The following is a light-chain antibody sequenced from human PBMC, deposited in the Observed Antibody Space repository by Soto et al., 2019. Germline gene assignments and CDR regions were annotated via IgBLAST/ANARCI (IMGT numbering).Light chain of an antibody. CDR2: EVN. Sequence: QSALTQPPSASGSPGQSVTISCTGTSSDVGGYNFVSWYQQHPGKAPKLMIYEVNKRPSGVPDRFSGSKSGNTASLTVSGLQAEDEADYYCSSYAGINNRDVFGTGTKLTVL. CDR3: SSYAGINNRDV. J-gene: IGLJ1*01. V-gene: IGLV2-8*01. CDR1: SSDVGGYNF.